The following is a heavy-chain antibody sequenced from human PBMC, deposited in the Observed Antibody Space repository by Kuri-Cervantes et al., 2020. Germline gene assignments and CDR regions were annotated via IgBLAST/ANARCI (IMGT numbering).Heavy chain of an antibody. J-gene: IGHJ4*02. D-gene: IGHD3-3*01. V-gene: IGHV3-7*01. Sequence: ETLSLTCAPSGFTFSSYWMSWVRQAPGKGLEWVANIKQDGSEKYYVDSVKGRFTISRDNSKNTLYLQMNSLRAEDTAVYYCARGHTYYDFWSGYYYFDYWGQGTLVTVSS. CDR3: ARGHTYYDFWSGYYYFDY. CDR2: IKQDGSEK. CDR1: GFTFSSYW.